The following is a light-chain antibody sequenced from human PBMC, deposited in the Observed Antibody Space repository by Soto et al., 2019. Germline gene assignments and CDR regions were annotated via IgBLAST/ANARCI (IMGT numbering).Light chain of an antibody. CDR1: QSISSW. CDR3: QQYNSYPGT. CDR2: DAS. Sequence: DIHMTQSPSTLSASLGEIVTITCGASQSISSWLAWYQQKPGKAPKLLIYDASSLESGVPSRFSGSGSGTEFTLTISSLQPDDFATYYCQQYNSYPGTFGQGTKVDIK. J-gene: IGKJ1*01. V-gene: IGKV1-5*01.